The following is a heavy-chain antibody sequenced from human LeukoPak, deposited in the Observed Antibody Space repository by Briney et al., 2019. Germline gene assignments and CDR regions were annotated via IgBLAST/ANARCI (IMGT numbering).Heavy chain of an antibody. Sequence: SETLSLTCIVSGGSISIYYWRCIRQPPGKGREWMGYIYYSGSTTYSPSLKSRVTISVDTSKNQFSLKLSSVTAADTAVYYCARVNYGDLNWFDPWGQGTLVTVSS. CDR1: GGSISIYY. V-gene: IGHV4-59*01. D-gene: IGHD4-17*01. CDR3: ARVNYGDLNWFDP. CDR2: IYYSGST. J-gene: IGHJ5*02.